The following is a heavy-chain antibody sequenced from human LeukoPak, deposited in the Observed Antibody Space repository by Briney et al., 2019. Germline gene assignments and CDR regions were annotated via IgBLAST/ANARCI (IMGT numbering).Heavy chain of an antibody. V-gene: IGHV4-30-4*02. J-gene: IGHJ4*02. CDR2: MYYSGYT. Sequence: SDTLSLTCTVSGGSISSGGFYWGWIRQPPGKGLEYIGYMYYSGYTYYNPSLKSRVTISVDTSKNQFSLKLSSVTAADTAVYYCVRTYGSGDFDYWGQGTLVTVSS. D-gene: IGHD3-10*01. CDR3: VRTYGSGDFDY. CDR1: GGSISSGGFY.